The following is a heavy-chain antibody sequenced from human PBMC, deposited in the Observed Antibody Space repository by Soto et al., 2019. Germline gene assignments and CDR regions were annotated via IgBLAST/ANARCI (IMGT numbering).Heavy chain of an antibody. J-gene: IGHJ5*02. D-gene: IGHD1-26*01. Sequence: QLQLQESGPGLVKPSETLSLTCTVSGGSISSSSYYWGWIRQPPGKGLEWIGSIYYSGSTYYNPSLKSRVTISVDTSKNQFSLKLSSVTAADTAVYYCARHGELLRGWFDPWGQGTLVTVSS. CDR2: IYYSGST. CDR1: GGSISSSSYY. CDR3: ARHGELLRGWFDP. V-gene: IGHV4-39*01.